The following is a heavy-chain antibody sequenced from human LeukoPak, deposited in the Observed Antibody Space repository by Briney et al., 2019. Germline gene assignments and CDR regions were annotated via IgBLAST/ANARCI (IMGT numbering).Heavy chain of an antibody. CDR3: ARDMRTKYTFDY. V-gene: IGHV3-30*03. CDR1: EFTFSSYG. D-gene: IGHD1/OR15-1a*01. CDR2: ISYDGSTE. Sequence: GGSLRLSCAASEFTFSSYGMHWVRQAPGKGLDWVTFISYDGSTEYYADSVKGRFTISRDNSKNTVYLQTNSLRPEDTAVYYCARDMRTKYTFDYSGQGTLVTVSS. J-gene: IGHJ4*02.